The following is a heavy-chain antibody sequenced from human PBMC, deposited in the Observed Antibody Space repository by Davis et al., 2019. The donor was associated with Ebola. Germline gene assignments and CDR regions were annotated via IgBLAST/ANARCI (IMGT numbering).Heavy chain of an antibody. V-gene: IGHV3-20*01. CDR3: ARVRGSSPYYYGMDV. J-gene: IGHJ6*04. CDR1: GFTFDDYG. Sequence: GGSLRLSCAASGFTFDDYGMSWVRQAPGKGLEWVSGINWNGGITGYAAPVKGRFTTSRDNAKNSLYLQMNSLRAEDTALYHCARVRGSSPYYYGMDVWGKGTTVTVSS. D-gene: IGHD6-13*01. CDR2: INWNGGIT.